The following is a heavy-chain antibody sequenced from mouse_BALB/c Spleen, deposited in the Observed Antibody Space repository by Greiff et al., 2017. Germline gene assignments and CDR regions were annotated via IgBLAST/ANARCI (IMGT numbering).Heavy chain of an antibody. J-gene: IGHJ4*01. D-gene: IGHD1-1*01. CDR3: ARGGSSPLYAMDD. CDR2: IDPSDSYT. V-gene: IGHV1-69*02. CDR1: GYTFTSYW. Sequence: VQLQQPGAELVKPGASVKLSCKASGYTFTSYWMHWVKQRPGQGLEWIGEIDPSDSYTNYNQKFKGKATLTVDKSSSTAYMQLSSLTSEDSAVYYCARGGSSPLYAMDDWGQGTSVTVSS.